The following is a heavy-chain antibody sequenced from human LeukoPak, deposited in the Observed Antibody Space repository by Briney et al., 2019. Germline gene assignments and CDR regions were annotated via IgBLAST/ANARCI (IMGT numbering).Heavy chain of an antibody. CDR3: VRDLGGRSGH. V-gene: IGHV3-74*01. CDR2: INEDGSTT. J-gene: IGHJ4*02. CDR1: GFIFRSNW. D-gene: IGHD1-26*01. Sequence: GGSLRLSCAASGFIFRSNWMHWVRQAPGKGLVWVSRINEDGSTTNHADSVKGRFTISRDNVKNTLYMEMNSLRAEDTAVCYCVRDLGGRSGHWGQGTLVTVSS.